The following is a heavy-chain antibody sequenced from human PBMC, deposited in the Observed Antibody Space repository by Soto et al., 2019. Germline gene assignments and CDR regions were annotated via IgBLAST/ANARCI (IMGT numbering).Heavy chain of an antibody. Sequence: QVQLQESGPGLVKPSQTLSLTCTVSGGSISSGGYYWSWIRQHPGKCLEWIGYIYYSGSTYYNPSLKSRVTIAVDTSKSQFSMKLSSVTAADTAVYYCARGRTSRPTPGDYWGQGTLVTVSS. CDR2: IYYSGST. J-gene: IGHJ4*02. CDR1: GGSISSGGYY. CDR3: ARGRTSRPTPGDY. D-gene: IGHD2-2*01. V-gene: IGHV4-31*03.